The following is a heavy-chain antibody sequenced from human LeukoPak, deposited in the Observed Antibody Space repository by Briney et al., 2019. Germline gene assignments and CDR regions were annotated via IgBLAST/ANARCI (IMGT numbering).Heavy chain of an antibody. D-gene: IGHD4-17*01. CDR3: ARTTSLTASGYDY. J-gene: IGHJ4*02. CDR1: GYTFTSYH. Sequence: ASGKVSCKTSGYTFTSYHINWVRQATGQGLEWMGWMNPYSGDRGYAQKFQGRLSITSDTSISTAYMDLSSLRSEDTAVYFCARTTSLTASGYDYWGQGTLVTVSS. V-gene: IGHV1-8*03. CDR2: MNPYSGDR.